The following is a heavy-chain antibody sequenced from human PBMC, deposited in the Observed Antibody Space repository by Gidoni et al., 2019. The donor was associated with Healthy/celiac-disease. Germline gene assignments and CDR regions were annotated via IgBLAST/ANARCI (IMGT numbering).Heavy chain of an antibody. D-gene: IGHD3-10*01. CDR2: ISGSGGST. V-gene: IGHV3-23*01. J-gene: IGHJ4*02. CDR1: GFTFSSYA. Sequence: EVQLLESGGGLVQPGGSLRLSCAASGFTFSSYAMRWVRQAPGKGLGWVSAISGSGGSTYYADSVKGRFTISRDNSKNTLYLQMNSLRAEDTAVYYCAKVPQGLWFGEYGWYFDYWGQGTLVTVSS. CDR3: AKVPQGLWFGEYGWYFDY.